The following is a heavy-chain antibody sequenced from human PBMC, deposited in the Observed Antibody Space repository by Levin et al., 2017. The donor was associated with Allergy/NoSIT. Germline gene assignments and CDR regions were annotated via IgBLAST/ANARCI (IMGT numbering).Heavy chain of an antibody. CDR1: GFTFSSYA. D-gene: IGHD5-12*01. CDR2: ISGSGGST. J-gene: IGHJ4*02. V-gene: IGHV3-23*01. Sequence: GGSLRLSCAASGFTFSSYAMSWVRQAPGKGLEWVSAISGSGGSTYYADSVKGRFTISRDNSKNTLYLQMNSLRAEDTAVYYCAKIGFRLYGGYRPYFDYWGQGTLVTVSS. CDR3: AKIGFRLYGGYRPYFDY.